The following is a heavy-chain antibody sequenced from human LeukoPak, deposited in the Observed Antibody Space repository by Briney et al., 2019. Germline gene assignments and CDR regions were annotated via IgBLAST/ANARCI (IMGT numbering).Heavy chain of an antibody. J-gene: IGHJ4*02. D-gene: IGHD2-15*01. CDR2: INSDGGST. CDR1: GFTFSSYW. V-gene: IGHV3-74*01. Sequence: GGSLRLSCAASGFTFSSYWMHWVRQAPGKGLVWVSRINSDGGSTSYADSVKGRFTISRDNAKNTLYLQMNSLRAEDTAIYYCAKRASFCSGGSCYSYAFDYWGQGTLVTVSS. CDR3: AKRASFCSGGSCYSYAFDY.